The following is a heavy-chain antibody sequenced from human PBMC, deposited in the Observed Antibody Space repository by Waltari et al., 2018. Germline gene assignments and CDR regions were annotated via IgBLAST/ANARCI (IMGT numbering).Heavy chain of an antibody. CDR3: ARVRGNGIAAAGTNWFDP. CDR1: GGSISSYY. Sequence: QVQLQESGPGLVKPSETLSLTCTVSGGSISSYYWSWIRQPPGKGLEWIGYIYYSGSTTSNPSLKSRVTISVDTSKNQFSLKLSSVTAADTAVYYCARVRGNGIAAAGTNWFDPWGQGTLVTVSS. D-gene: IGHD6-13*01. CDR2: IYYSGST. V-gene: IGHV4-59*01. J-gene: IGHJ5*02.